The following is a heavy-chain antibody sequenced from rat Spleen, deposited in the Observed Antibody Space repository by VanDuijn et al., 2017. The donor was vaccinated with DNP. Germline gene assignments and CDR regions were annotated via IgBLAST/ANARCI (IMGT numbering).Heavy chain of an antibody. CDR1: GFTFSDHA. V-gene: IGHV5-22*01. J-gene: IGHJ3*01. CDR2: ISFDGGST. CDR3: ARPASGWFAY. Sequence: EVQLVESGGGLVQPGNSLKLSCAASGFTFSDHAMAWVRQSPKKGLEWVAYISFDGGSTYYGDSVKGRFTISRDNAKSTLYLQMNSLRSEDMATYYCARPASGWFAYWGQGTLVTVSS. D-gene: IGHD4-3*01.